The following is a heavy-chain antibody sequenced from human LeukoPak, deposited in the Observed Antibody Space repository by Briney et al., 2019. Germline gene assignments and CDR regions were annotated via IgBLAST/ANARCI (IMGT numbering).Heavy chain of an antibody. CDR1: GDSISSSSYY. J-gene: IGHJ4*02. V-gene: IGHV4-39*07. CDR3: ARDVTAAFDY. Sequence: SETLSLACTVSGDSISSSSYYWGWIRQPPGKGLEWIGSIYYSGSTYYNPSLKSRVTISVDTSKNQFSLKLSSVTAADTAVYYCARDVTAAFDYWGQGTLVTVSS. CDR2: IYYSGST. D-gene: IGHD6-13*01.